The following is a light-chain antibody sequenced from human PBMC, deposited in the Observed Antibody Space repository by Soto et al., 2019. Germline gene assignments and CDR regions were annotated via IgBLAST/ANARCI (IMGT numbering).Light chain of an antibody. CDR3: QQSYSSPRT. V-gene: IGKV1-39*01. CDR2: GAS. J-gene: IGKJ2*02. Sequence: EIQMTQSPSSMSASVGDRVTISCRASRTISSYLIWYQQKPGKAPQLLIYGASTLQSGVSSRFSGSGFGTDFTLTITNLQPEDFATYYCQQSYSSPRTLGQGTKIDIK. CDR1: RTISSY.